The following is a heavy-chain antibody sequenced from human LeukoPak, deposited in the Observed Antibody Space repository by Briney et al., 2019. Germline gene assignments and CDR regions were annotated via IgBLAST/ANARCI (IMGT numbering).Heavy chain of an antibody. CDR3: ARPMVPIQPIVYFDY. V-gene: IGHV4-39*07. J-gene: IGHJ4*02. D-gene: IGHD4/OR15-4a*01. CDR1: GGSIITRSYF. CDR2: IADSGST. Sequence: SETLSLTCTVSGGSIITRSYFWGWIRQAPGKGLEWLGSIADSGSTYYNPSLKTRFTMSVDTSKKQFSLRLSSVTAADTAVYSCARPMVPIQPIVYFDYWGQGTLVTVSS.